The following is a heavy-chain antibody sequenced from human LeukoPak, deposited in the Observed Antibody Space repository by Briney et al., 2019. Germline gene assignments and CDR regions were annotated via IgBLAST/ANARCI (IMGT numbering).Heavy chain of an antibody. CDR3: ARDYTGYFP. D-gene: IGHD3-9*01. Sequence: GGSLRLSCEASGFTFSSYWMSWVRQAPGKGLEWVANIKTDESEKYYVDSVKGRFTISRDNAKNSLYLQMNSLRAEDTAVYYCARDYTGYFPWGQGTLVIVSS. V-gene: IGHV3-7*03. CDR1: GFTFSSYW. J-gene: IGHJ5*02. CDR2: IKTDESEK.